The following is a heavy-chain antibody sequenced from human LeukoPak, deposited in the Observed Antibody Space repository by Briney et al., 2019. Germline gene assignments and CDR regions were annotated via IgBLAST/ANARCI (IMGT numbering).Heavy chain of an antibody. V-gene: IGHV3-7*01. CDR1: GFTFSSYW. J-gene: IGHJ4*02. Sequence: GRSLRLSCAASGFTFSSYWMSWVRPAQGKGMEWVANIKPDGRQNYYVDSVKGRFTISRDTAKNSLYLQMTSRRAEDTAVYYCAKGSGRYPGEGLDYWGQGTLVTVSS. CDR2: IKPDGRQN. CDR3: AKGSGRYPGEGLDY. D-gene: IGHD1-26*01.